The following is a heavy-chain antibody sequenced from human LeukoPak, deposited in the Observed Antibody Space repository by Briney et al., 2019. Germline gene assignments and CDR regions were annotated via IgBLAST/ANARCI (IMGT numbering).Heavy chain of an antibody. Sequence: GGSLRLSCAASGFLFSNYTMNWVRQAPGKGLEWVSSISSSSNYIYYADSVKGRFTISRDNAKNSLYLQMNSLRAEDTAVYYCAREDGGFVVVPAALDSYYYYYYMDVWGKGTTVTVSS. D-gene: IGHD2-2*01. J-gene: IGHJ6*03. V-gene: IGHV3-21*01. CDR1: GFLFSNYT. CDR2: ISSSSNYI. CDR3: AREDGGFVVVPAALDSYYYYYYMDV.